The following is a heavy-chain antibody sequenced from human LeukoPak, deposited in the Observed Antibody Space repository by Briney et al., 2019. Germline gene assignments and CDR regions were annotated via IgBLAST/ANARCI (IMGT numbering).Heavy chain of an antibody. J-gene: IGHJ4*02. CDR3: AKGVAVAPGY. Sequence: GGSLRLSCAASGFTFSSYAMSWVRQAPGKGLEWVSAISGSGGSTYYADSVRGRFTISRDNSKNTLYLQMNSPRAEDTAVYYCAKGVAVAPGYWGQGTLVTVSS. CDR2: ISGSGGST. D-gene: IGHD6-19*01. V-gene: IGHV3-23*01. CDR1: GFTFSSYA.